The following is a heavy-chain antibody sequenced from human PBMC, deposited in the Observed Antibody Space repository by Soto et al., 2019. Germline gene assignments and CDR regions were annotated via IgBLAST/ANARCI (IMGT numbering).Heavy chain of an antibody. CDR3: ARDLERGGMDV. V-gene: IGHV1-2*04. CDR1: GYTFTSYA. CDR2: INPNSGGT. J-gene: IGHJ6*02. Sequence: ASVKVSCKASGYTFTSYAMHWVRQAPGQRLEWMGWINPNSGGTNYAQKFQGWVTMTRDTSISTAYMELSRLRSDDTAVYYCARDLERGGMDVWGQGTTVTVSS.